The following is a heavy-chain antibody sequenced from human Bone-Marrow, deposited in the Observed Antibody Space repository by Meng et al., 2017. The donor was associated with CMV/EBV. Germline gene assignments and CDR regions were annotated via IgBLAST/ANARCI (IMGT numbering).Heavy chain of an antibody. CDR1: GYPFTNYY. V-gene: IGHV1-2*02. CDR2: INPYSGGA. Sequence: ASVKVSCKASGYPFTNYYVHWVRQAPGQGLEWMGWINPYSGGANYAQKFQGRVIMTRDTSISTAYMELSSLRSDDTAVYYCARVGGSYSYWGQGTLVTVSS. J-gene: IGHJ4*02. D-gene: IGHD1-26*01. CDR3: ARVGGSYSY.